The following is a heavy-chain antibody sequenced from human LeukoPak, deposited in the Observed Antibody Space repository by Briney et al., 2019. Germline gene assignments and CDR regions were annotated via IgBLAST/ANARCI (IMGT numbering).Heavy chain of an antibody. Sequence: ASVKVSCKASGYTFTSYGISWVRQAPGQGLEWMGWISAYNGNTNYAQKLQGRVTMTTDTFTSTAYMELRSLRSDDTAVYYCARGTHSGSYYSFYYYYGMDVWGQGTTVTVSS. J-gene: IGHJ6*02. V-gene: IGHV1-18*01. CDR2: ISAYNGNT. CDR3: ARGTHSGSYYSFYYYYGMDV. D-gene: IGHD1-26*01. CDR1: GYTFTSYG.